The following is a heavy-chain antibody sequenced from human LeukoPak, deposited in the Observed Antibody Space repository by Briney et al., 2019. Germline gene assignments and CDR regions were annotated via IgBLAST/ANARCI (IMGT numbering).Heavy chain of an antibody. CDR2: IDPSDSYN. CDR1: GYSITSYW. Sequence: GESLKISCKGSGYSITSYWITWVRQMAGKGLEWMGRIDPSDSYNNYSPSFQGHVTISADKSISTAYLQWSSLKASYTAMYYCARQVTYDGFDIWGQGTMVTVSS. J-gene: IGHJ3*02. D-gene: IGHD2-21*02. CDR3: ARQVTYDGFDI. V-gene: IGHV5-10-1*01.